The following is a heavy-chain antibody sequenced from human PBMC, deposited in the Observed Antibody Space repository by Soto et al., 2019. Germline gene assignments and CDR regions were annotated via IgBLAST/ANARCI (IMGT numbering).Heavy chain of an antibody. Sequence: GGSLRLSCAASGFTFSSFWMRWVRQAPGKGLEWVASIKQDGREKYYLDSVRGRFTISRDNGKNSLYLQMNSLRVEDTALNYCARDSVTAASTDWGQGTLVTVSS. CDR1: GFTFSSFW. CDR3: ARDSVTAASTD. V-gene: IGHV3-7*01. CDR2: IKQDGREK. D-gene: IGHD6-13*01. J-gene: IGHJ4*02.